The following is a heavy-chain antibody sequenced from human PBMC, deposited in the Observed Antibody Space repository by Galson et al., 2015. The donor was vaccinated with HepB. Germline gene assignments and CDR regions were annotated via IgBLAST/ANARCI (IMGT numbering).Heavy chain of an antibody. CDR3: AKGLSSGWYPYPLDY. V-gene: IGHV3-23*01. J-gene: IGHJ4*02. CDR2: ISGSGGTT. CDR1: GFTFSNYA. Sequence: SLRLSCAASGFTFSNYAMSWVRQAPGKGLDWVSAISGSGGTTYYANSVKGRFTISRDNSKNTLYLQMNSLRAEDTAVYYCAKGLSSGWYPYPLDYWGQGTLVTVTS. D-gene: IGHD6-19*01.